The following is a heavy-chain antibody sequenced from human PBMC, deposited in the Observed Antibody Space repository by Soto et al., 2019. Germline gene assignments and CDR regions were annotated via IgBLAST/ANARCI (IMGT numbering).Heavy chain of an antibody. CDR3: ARDKAYGDTYYGMDV. V-gene: IGHV4-59*01. CDR1: GGSISSYD. Sequence: SETLSLTWTVSGGSISSYDWSWIRQPPGKGLEWIGYIYYSGSTNYNPSLKSRVTISVDTSKNQFSLKLSSVTAADTAVYYCARDKAYGDTYYGMDVWGQGTTVTVS. CDR2: IYYSGST. D-gene: IGHD4-17*01. J-gene: IGHJ6*02.